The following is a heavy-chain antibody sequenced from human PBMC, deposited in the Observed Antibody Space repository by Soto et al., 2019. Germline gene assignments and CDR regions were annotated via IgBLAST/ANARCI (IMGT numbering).Heavy chain of an antibody. D-gene: IGHD6-13*01. J-gene: IGHJ6*03. CDR1: GGSFSGYY. V-gene: IGHV4-34*01. CDR2: INHSGST. Sequence: SETLSLTCAVYGGSFSGYYWSWIRQPPGKGLEWIGEINHSGSTNYNPSLKSRVTISVDTSKNQFSLKLSSVTAADTAVYYCARTQSSSWQAGIYLYYYYMDVWGKGTTVTVS. CDR3: ARTQSSSWQAGIYLYYYYMDV.